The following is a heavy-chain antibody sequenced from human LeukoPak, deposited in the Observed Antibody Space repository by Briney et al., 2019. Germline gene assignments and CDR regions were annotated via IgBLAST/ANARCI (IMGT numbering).Heavy chain of an antibody. CDR3: AKAPKGSCSGAKCYAFDS. CDR2: IVGSGANT. Sequence: PGGSLRLSCAASGFTFSSYAMNWVRQAPGTGLQWISSIVGSGANTYHADSVKGRFTISRDNSKNTLYLQMNSLRPEDTAIYYCAKAPKGSCSGAKCYAFDSWGQGTLVTVSS. V-gene: IGHV3-23*01. D-gene: IGHD2-15*01. CDR1: GFTFSSYA. J-gene: IGHJ4*02.